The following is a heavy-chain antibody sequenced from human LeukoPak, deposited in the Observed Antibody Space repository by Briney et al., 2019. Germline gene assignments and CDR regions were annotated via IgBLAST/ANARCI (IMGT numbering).Heavy chain of an antibody. V-gene: IGHV1-8*01. CDR2: MNPNSGNT. CDR1: GYTFTSYD. Sequence: ASVKVSCKASGYTFTSYDINWVRQATGQGLEWMGWMNPNSGNTGYAQKFQGRVTMTRNTSISTAYMELSSLRSEDTAVYYCARGLGIKFGENNRFDPWGQGTLVTVSS. CDR3: ARGLGIKFGENNRFDP. J-gene: IGHJ5*02. D-gene: IGHD3-10*01.